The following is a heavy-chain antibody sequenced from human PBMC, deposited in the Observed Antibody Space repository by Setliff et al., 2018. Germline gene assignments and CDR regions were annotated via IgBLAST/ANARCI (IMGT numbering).Heavy chain of an antibody. CDR1: GASITNINYY. D-gene: IGHD3-16*01. J-gene: IGHJ4*02. CDR3: ARLPNYVWGGPVDY. Sequence: SETLSLTCTVSGASITNINYYWGLIRQPPGKGLEWIGSIFYSGRTFYNPSLKSRVTISVDTSKNQFSLTLSSVAAADTAVYYCARLPNYVWGGPVDYWGQGTRSPSPQ. CDR2: IFYSGRT. V-gene: IGHV4-39*01.